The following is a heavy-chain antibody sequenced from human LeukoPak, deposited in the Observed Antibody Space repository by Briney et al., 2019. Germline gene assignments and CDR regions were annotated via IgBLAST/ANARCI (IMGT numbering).Heavy chain of an antibody. CDR1: GYTFTGYD. D-gene: IGHD5-12*01. Sequence: GASVKVSCKASGYTFTGYDINWVRQATGQGLEWMGWMNPNSGNTGYAQKFQGRVTMTRNTSISTAYMELSSLRSEDTAVYYCARDRLATNNWFDPWGQGTLVTVSS. CDR3: ARDRLATNNWFDP. V-gene: IGHV1-8*01. CDR2: MNPNSGNT. J-gene: IGHJ5*02.